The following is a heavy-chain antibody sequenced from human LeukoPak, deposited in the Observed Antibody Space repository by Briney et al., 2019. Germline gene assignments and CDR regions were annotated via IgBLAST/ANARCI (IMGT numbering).Heavy chain of an antibody. CDR3: ARDFTLQFGYYYGMDV. CDR2: IWYDGRNQ. Sequence: PGGSLRLSCAASGFTFNNYGMHWVRQAPGTGLEWVAVIWYDGRNQYYADSVKGRFTISRDNSKNTLSLQMNSLRAEDTAVYYCARDFTLQFGYYYGMDVWGQGTTVTVSS. CDR1: GFTFNNYG. D-gene: IGHD5-24*01. J-gene: IGHJ6*02. V-gene: IGHV3-33*01.